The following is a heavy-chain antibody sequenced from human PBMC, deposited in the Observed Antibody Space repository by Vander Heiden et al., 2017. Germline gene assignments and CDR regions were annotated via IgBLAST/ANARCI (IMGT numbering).Heavy chain of an antibody. Sequence: QVQLQQSGPGLVKPSQTLSLTCAISGDSVSSNSAAWNWIRQSPSRGLEWLGRTYYRSKWYNDYAVSVKSRITINPDTSKNQFSLQLNSVTPEDTAVYYCARGGVPPGAVAGTRRAFDIWGQGTMVTVSS. CDR3: ARGGVPPGAVAGTRRAFDI. CDR2: TYYRSKWYN. V-gene: IGHV6-1*01. CDR1: GDSVSSNSAA. D-gene: IGHD6-19*01. J-gene: IGHJ3*02.